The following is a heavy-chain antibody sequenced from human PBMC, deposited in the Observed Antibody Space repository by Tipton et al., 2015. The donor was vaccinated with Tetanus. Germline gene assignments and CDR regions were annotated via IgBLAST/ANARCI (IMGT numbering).Heavy chain of an antibody. Sequence: TLSLTCTVSGGSVSSGSYYWSWIRQPPGKGLEWIGYIYYSGSTNYNPSLKSRVTISVDTSKNQFSLKLSSVAAADTAVYYCARGPYVWGSYRYTRLHYFDYWGQGTLVTVSS. V-gene: IGHV4-61*01. J-gene: IGHJ4*02. CDR3: ARGPYVWGSYRYTRLHYFDY. D-gene: IGHD3-16*02. CDR2: IYYSGST. CDR1: GGSVSSGSYY.